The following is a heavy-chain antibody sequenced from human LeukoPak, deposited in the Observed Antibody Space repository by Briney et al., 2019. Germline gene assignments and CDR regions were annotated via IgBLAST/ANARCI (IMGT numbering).Heavy chain of an antibody. CDR1: GYTFTSYD. J-gene: IGHJ4*02. D-gene: IGHD7-27*01. CDR2: MSPNGGNT. Sequence: ASVKVSCKASGYTFTSYDINWVRQATGQGLEWMGWMSPNGGNTGYAQKFQGRVATTRDTSISTAYMELSSLRSDDTAVYYCAGGQPNWGFDFWGQGTLVTVSS. CDR3: AGGQPNWGFDF. V-gene: IGHV1-8*01.